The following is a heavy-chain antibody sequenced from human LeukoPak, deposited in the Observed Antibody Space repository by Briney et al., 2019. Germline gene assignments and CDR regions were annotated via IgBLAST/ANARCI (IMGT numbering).Heavy chain of an antibody. D-gene: IGHD1-26*01. V-gene: IGHV3-48*03. CDR3: AKVVVGANLDAFDV. J-gene: IGHJ3*01. Sequence: GGSLRLSCAASGFTFSSYEMNWVRQAPGKGLEWVSYISSSGSTIYYADSVRGRFTISRDNSKNTLYVQMNSLRAEDTAIYYCAKVVVGANLDAFDVWGQGTMVTVSS. CDR2: ISSSGSTI. CDR1: GFTFSSYE.